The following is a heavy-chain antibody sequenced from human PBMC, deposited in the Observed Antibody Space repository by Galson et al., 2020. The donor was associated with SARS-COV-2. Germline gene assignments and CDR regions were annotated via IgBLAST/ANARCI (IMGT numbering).Heavy chain of an antibody. CDR1: GYTFSGNF. CDR3: ARGKADDSGNCFVGHDY. D-gene: IGHD1-7*01. V-gene: IGHV1-2*04. Sequence: ASVKVSCKASGYTFSGNFIHWVRQAPGQGLEWMGYINPKNGATTYAQKFQGSVTLTSDTSISTVYMELNRLTSGDTAVYFCARGKADDSGNCFVGHDYWGQGTLVTVSS. CDR2: INPKNGAT. J-gene: IGHJ4*02.